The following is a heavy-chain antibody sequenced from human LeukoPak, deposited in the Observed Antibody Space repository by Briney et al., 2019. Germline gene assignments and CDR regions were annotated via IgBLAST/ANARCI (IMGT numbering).Heavy chain of an antibody. CDR2: ISGSGGST. J-gene: IGHJ4*02. CDR1: GFTFSSYG. D-gene: IGHD2-8*02. Sequence: GGSLRLSCAASGFTFSSYGMSWVRQAPGKGLEWVSAISGSGGSTYYADSVKGRFTISRDNAKNSLYLQMNSLRAEDTAVYYCARDPGHTFDYWGQGTLVTVSS. V-gene: IGHV3-23*01. CDR3: ARDPGHTFDY.